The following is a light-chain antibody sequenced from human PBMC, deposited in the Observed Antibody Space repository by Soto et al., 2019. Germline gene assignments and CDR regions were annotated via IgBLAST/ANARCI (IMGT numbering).Light chain of an antibody. Sequence: IQLTQKPSSLSASVGDRITITCRASQGISTYLAWYQQKPGKAPNPLIYAASTLQSGVPSRFSGSGSGTDFTLTISSLQPEDFATYYCQQLNTYPATFGGGTLLEIK. CDR1: QGISTY. J-gene: IGKJ5*01. CDR2: AAS. V-gene: IGKV1-9*01. CDR3: QQLNTYPAT.